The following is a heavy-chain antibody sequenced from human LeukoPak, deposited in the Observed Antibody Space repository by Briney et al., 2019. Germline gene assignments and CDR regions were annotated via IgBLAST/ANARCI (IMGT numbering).Heavy chain of an antibody. CDR3: ARDKEAAVDFWSGYYPL. D-gene: IGHD3-3*01. Sequence: PGGSLRLSCAASGFIFSSYWMGWVRQAPGKGLEWVANIKREGSERYYGDSVKGRFTISRDNAHTSLYLQMNSLRDEDTGVYYCARDKEAAVDFWSGYYPLWGQGTLVTVSS. J-gene: IGHJ4*02. V-gene: IGHV3-7*01. CDR1: GFIFSSYW. CDR2: IKREGSER.